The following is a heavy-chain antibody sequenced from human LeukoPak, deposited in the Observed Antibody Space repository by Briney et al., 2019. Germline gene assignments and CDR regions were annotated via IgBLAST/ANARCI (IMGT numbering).Heavy chain of an antibody. CDR3: ASDYYDRSKGGGEYYFDY. D-gene: IGHD3-22*01. CDR2: ISYDGSNK. CDR1: GFTFSSYA. Sequence: GGSLRLSCAASGFTFSSYAMHWVRQAPGKGLEWVAVISYDGSNKYYADSVKGRFTISRDNSKNTLYLQMNSLRAEDTAVYYCASDYYDRSKGGGEYYFDYWGQGTLVTLSS. J-gene: IGHJ4*02. V-gene: IGHV3-30*01.